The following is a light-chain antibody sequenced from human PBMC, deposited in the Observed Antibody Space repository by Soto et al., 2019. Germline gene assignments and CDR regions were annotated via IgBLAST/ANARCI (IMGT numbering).Light chain of an antibody. CDR3: LQHNSYPLT. CDR1: QGIGKD. Sequence: DIQMTQSPSSLSASVGDRVTITCRASQGIGKDLGWYQQKPGKAPKRLMYAASSLQSGVPSRFSGSGSGTEFTLTISSLQPEDFATCYCLQHNSYPLTFGGGTKVEIK. V-gene: IGKV1-17*01. CDR2: AAS. J-gene: IGKJ4*01.